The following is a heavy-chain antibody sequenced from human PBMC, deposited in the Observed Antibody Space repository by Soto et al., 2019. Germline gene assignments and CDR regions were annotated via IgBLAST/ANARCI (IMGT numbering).Heavy chain of an antibody. CDR2: ISTAVGAT. CDR1: GFTFSNHA. Sequence: PVGSLRLSGAVSGFTFSNHAMSWVRQAPGKGPEWVSAISTAVGATYYADSVKGRFTISRDDSNNTLYLQMDSLRAEDTAVYYCAKDRTAAARNFDYWGQGTLVTVSS. J-gene: IGHJ4*02. V-gene: IGHV3-23*01. CDR3: AKDRTAAARNFDY. D-gene: IGHD6-13*01.